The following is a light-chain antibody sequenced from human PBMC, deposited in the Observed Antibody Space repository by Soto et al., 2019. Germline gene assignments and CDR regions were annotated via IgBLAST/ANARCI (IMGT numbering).Light chain of an antibody. CDR2: YAS. V-gene: IGKV1-5*01. CDR3: QQYHSYST. J-gene: IGKJ1*01. CDR1: QSFTSW. Sequence: EIPMTQSASSLSASVGDRVTLXCRASQSFTSWLAWYQQRKGQAPNPLIYYASTLQSGVTSMFSGSGYGKEFNITINSLQPDDFATYECQQYHSYSTFGQGTKVDIK.